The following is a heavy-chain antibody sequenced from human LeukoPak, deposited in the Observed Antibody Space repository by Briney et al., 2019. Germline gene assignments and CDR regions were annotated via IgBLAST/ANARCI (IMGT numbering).Heavy chain of an antibody. CDR1: GGSITNGGYY. V-gene: IGHV4-61*02. CDR3: ARVASRDGYNYPLYWYFDL. J-gene: IGHJ2*01. Sequence: SQTLSLTCTVSGGSITNGGYYWSWIRQPAGKGLEWIGRIYTTGSTNYNPSLKSRVTISVDTSKNQFSLKLSSVTAADTAVYYCARVASRDGYNYPLYWYFDLWGRGTLVTVSS. CDR2: IYTTGST. D-gene: IGHD5-24*01.